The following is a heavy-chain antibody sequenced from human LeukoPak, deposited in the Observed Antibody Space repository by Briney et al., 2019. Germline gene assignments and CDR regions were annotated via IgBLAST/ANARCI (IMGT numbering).Heavy chain of an antibody. J-gene: IGHJ4*02. Sequence: PSETLSLTCTVSGGSISSYYWSWIRQPPGKGLEWMGHINYSGNTNYNPSLKSRVTISVDTSKNQFSLRLTSVTAADTAVYYCAREGRQDYVYFDCWGQGTLITVSS. D-gene: IGHD4-17*01. CDR2: INYSGNT. V-gene: IGHV4-59*01. CDR1: GGSISSYY. CDR3: AREGRQDYVYFDC.